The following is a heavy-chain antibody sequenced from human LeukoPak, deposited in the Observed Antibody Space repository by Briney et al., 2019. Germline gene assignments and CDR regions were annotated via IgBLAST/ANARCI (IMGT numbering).Heavy chain of an antibody. CDR3: ARDPTPSSPRLAFFDNWFDP. D-gene: IGHD6-13*01. CDR1: GYTFTGYY. Sequence: ASVKVSCKASGYTFTGYYMHWVRQAPGQGLEWIGRINPNSGGTSYAQKFQGRVTMTRDTSISTAYMELSRLRSDDTAVYYCARDPTPSSPRLAFFDNWFDPWGQGTLVTVSS. V-gene: IGHV1-2*06. CDR2: INPNSGGT. J-gene: IGHJ5*02.